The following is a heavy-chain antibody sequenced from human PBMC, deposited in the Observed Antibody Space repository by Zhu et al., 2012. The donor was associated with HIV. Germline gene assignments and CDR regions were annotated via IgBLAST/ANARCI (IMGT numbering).Heavy chain of an antibody. V-gene: IGHV4-34*02. J-gene: IGHJ4*02. CDR3: ARHVVGGGTSTIKLKSMFDS. D-gene: IGHD5/OR15-5a*01. Sequence: QVQLQQWGAGLLKPAETLSLTCAVYGGSFRDYFWTWIRQPPGKGLEWIGEIHYNIWGHNIRYQPSLKSRVSMSMAADKNQFSLQLTSVTAADTAVYFCARHVVGGGTSTIKLKSMFDSWGQGTLVTVSS. CDR1: GGSFRDYF. CDR2: IHYNIWGHNI.